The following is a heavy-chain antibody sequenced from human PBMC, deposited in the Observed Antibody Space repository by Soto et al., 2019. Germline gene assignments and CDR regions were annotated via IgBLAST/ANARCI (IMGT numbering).Heavy chain of an antibody. CDR2: ISTSSSYI. D-gene: IGHD1-26*01. CDR1: GFTFSTYT. J-gene: IGHJ4*02. CDR3: ARDGSGSYPDYFDY. V-gene: IGHV3-21*01. Sequence: GGSLRLSCAASGFTFSTYTMNWVRQAPGKGLEWVSSISTSSSYIHYADSVKGRFTISRDNARNSLYLQMNSLRAEDTAVYYCARDGSGSYPDYFDYWGQGTLVTVSS.